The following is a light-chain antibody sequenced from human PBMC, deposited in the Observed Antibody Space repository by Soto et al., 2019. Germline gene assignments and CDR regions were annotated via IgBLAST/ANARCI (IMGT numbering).Light chain of an antibody. J-gene: IGLJ1*01. CDR1: SSDVGGYNY. V-gene: IGLV2-14*01. CDR2: EVS. Sequence: SVLTQPSSLSVSPGQSITISFTGTSSDVGGYNYVSWYQQHPGKAPKLMIYEVSNRPSGVSNRFSGSKSGNTASLTISGLQAEDEADYYCSTYTSSSTPLYVFGTGTKVTVL. CDR3: STYTSSSTPLYV.